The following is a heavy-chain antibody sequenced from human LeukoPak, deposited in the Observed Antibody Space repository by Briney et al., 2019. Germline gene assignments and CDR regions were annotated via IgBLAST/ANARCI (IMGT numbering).Heavy chain of an antibody. CDR1: GGSISSGDYY. CDR2: IYYSGST. J-gene: IGHJ3*02. V-gene: IGHV4-30-4*08. D-gene: IGHD6-6*01. CDR3: ARDGGGDSSSSGPGAFDI. Sequence: SQTLSLTCTVSGGSISSGDYYWSWIRQPPGKGLEWIGYIYYSGSTYYNPSLKSRVTISVDTSKNQFSLKLSSVTAADTAVYYCARDGGGDSSSSGPGAFDIWGQGTMVTVSS.